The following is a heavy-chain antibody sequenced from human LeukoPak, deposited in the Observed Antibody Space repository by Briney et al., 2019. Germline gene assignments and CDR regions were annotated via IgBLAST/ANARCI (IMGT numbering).Heavy chain of an antibody. CDR1: GDIVSTNSAA. V-gene: IGHV6-1*01. D-gene: IGHD5-18*01. CDR2: TYYRSKWFN. J-gene: IGHJ4*02. CDR3: ARGVGYSYGTHYFDY. Sequence: PSQTLSLTCAISGDIVSTNSAAWNWIRLSPSRGLEWLGRTYYRSKWFNDYAVFVKSRITINPDTPKNQFSLQLNSVAPEDTAVYYCARGVGYSYGTHYFDYWGQGTLVTVPS.